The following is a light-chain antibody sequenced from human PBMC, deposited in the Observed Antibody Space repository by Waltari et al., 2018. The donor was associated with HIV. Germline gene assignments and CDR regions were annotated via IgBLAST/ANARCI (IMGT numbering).Light chain of an antibody. V-gene: IGLV1-44*01. CDR2: SDN. J-gene: IGLJ3*02. Sequence: QSVLTQPPSASGTPGQRVTISCSGSSSNIGSNAVNWYQQLPGTAPKLLIYSDNPRPSGVPDRFSGAKSGTSASLAISGLQSEDEANYYCAAWDDSLNGPLFGGGTKLTVL. CDR3: AAWDDSLNGPL. CDR1: SSNIGSNA.